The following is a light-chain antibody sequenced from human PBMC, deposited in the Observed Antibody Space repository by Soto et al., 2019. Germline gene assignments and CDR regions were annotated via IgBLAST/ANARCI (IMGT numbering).Light chain of an antibody. CDR2: WAS. CDR3: QHYSISPQHT. V-gene: IGKV4-1*01. Sequence: DIVLTQSPDSLAVSLGARVTISCKSSQSLFYSSNNKNYLAWYQQRPGQPPKLLIYWASARESGVPDRFIGSGSGTDFSLTITSLQAEDVAVYYCQHYSISPQHTFGQGTKLEIK. CDR1: QSLFYSSNNKNY. J-gene: IGKJ2*01.